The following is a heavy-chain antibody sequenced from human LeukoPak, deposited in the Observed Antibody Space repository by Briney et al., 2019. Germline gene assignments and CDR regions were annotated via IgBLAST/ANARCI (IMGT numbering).Heavy chain of an antibody. J-gene: IGHJ4*02. D-gene: IGHD6-19*01. CDR2: INHSGST. CDR3: ARESLAQWLVPYFDY. V-gene: IGHV4-34*01. Sequence: SETLSLTCAVYGGSFSGYYWSWIRQPPGKGLEWIGEINHSGSTNYNPSLKSRVTISVDTSKNQFSLKLSSVTAADTAVYYCARESLAQWLVPYFDYWGQGTLVTVSS. CDR1: GGSFSGYY.